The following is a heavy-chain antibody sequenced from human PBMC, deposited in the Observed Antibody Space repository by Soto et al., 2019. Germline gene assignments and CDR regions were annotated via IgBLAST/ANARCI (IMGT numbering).Heavy chain of an antibody. CDR2: ISAYNGNT. D-gene: IGHD2-21*02. J-gene: IGHJ5*02. V-gene: IGHV1-18*01. Sequence: ASVKVSCKASGYTFTSYGISWVRQAPGQGLEWMGWISAYNGNTNYAQKLQGRVTMTTDTSTSTAYMEVRSLRSDDTAVYYCARGGPMIVVVTTYDFDPWGQGTLVTVSS. CDR3: ARGGPMIVVVTTYDFDP. CDR1: GYTFTSYG.